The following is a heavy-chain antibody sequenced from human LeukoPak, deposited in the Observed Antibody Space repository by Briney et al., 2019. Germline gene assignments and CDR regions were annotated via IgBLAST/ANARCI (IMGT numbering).Heavy chain of an antibody. CDR3: ARGGSSTYIDY. CDR1: GFTFTSYG. V-gene: IGHV1-18*01. CDR2: ISAYNGNT. Sequence: GASVKVSCKTSGFTFTSYGFTWVRQAPGQGFEWMGWISAYNGNTNYAQKLQGRVTMTTDTSTSTVYMELRSLRSDDTAVSYCARGGSSTYIDYWGRGTLVTVSS. D-gene: IGHD2-2*01. J-gene: IGHJ4*02.